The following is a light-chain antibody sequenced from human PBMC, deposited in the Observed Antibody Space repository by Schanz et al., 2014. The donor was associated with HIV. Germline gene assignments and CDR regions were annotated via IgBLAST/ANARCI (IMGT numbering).Light chain of an antibody. CDR3: QQYGSSPPYT. V-gene: IGKV3-20*01. CDR1: QSISTTY. J-gene: IGKJ2*01. CDR2: GAS. Sequence: EIVLTQSPGTLSLSPGDRATLSCRASQSISTTYLAWYQQKPGQAPRLLIYGASHRATGIPDRFSGSGSGTDFTLSISRLEPEDFAVYYCQQYGSSPPYTFGQGTNLEIK.